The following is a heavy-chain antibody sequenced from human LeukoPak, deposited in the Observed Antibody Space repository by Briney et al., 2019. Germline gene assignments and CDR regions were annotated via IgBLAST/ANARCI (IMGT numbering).Heavy chain of an antibody. J-gene: IGHJ6*02. D-gene: IGHD5-18*01. CDR2: IRYDGSNK. Sequence: GGSLRLSCAASGFTFSSYGMHWVRQAPGKGLEWVAVIRYDGSNKYYADCVKGRFAISRDNSKNTLYLQMNSLRAEDTAVYYCARGSYGPQYYYGMDVWGQGTTVTVSS. V-gene: IGHV3-33*01. CDR3: ARGSYGPQYYYGMDV. CDR1: GFTFSSYG.